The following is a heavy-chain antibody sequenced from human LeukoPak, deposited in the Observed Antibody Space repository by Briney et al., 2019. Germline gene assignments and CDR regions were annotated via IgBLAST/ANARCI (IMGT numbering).Heavy chain of an antibody. CDR1: GYTFTSNY. CDR3: ASDNSVRDEAWWFNP. J-gene: IGHJ5*02. V-gene: IGHV1-46*01. D-gene: IGHD5-24*01. CDR2: ISPSGGST. Sequence: EASVKVSCKAFGYTFTSNYMHWVRQAPGQGPEWMGVISPSGGSTTYAQKFQGRVTLTRDMSTSTDYLELSSLRSEDTAVYYCASDNSVRDEAWWFNPWGQGTLVTVSS.